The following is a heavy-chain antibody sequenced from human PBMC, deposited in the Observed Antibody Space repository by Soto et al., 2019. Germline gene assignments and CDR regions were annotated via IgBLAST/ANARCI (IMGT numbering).Heavy chain of an antibody. CDR2: ISAYNGNT. CDR3: ARVVYCSGGSCYREYGDYYYYYGMDV. J-gene: IGHJ6*02. D-gene: IGHD2-15*01. Sequence: GASVKVSCKASGYTFTSYGISWVRQAPGQGLEWMGWISAYNGNTNYAQKLQGRVTMTTDTSTSTAYMELRSLRSDDTAVYYCARVVYCSGGSCYREYGDYYYYYGMDVWGQGTTVTVSS. V-gene: IGHV1-18*01. CDR1: GYTFTSYG.